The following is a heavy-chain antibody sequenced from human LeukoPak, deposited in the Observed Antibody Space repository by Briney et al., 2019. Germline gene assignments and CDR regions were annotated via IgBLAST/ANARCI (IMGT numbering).Heavy chain of an antibody. CDR2: IRSIGSAI. V-gene: IGHV3-48*03. CDR1: GFTFSSSE. Sequence: GGSLRLSCAASGFTFSSSEMNWVRQAPGKGLEWVSYIRSIGSAIHYADSVKGRFTISRDNARNSLYLQMNSLTAEDTAVYYCVREGGDYRDASAVWGQGTVVTVSS. J-gene: IGHJ3*01. CDR3: VREGGDYRDASAV. D-gene: IGHD4-11*01.